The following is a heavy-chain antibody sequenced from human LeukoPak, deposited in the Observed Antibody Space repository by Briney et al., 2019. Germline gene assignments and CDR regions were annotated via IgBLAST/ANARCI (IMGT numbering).Heavy chain of an antibody. Sequence: PGGSLRLSCAASGFTFSSYSMNWVRQAPGKGLEWVSSISSSSSYIYYADSVKGRFTISRDNAKNSLYLQMNSLRAEDTAVYYCARDHDRSPPMDVWGQGTTVTVSS. CDR1: GFTFSSYS. V-gene: IGHV3-21*01. CDR2: ISSSSSYI. J-gene: IGHJ6*02. CDR3: ARDHDRSPPMDV. D-gene: IGHD3-9*01.